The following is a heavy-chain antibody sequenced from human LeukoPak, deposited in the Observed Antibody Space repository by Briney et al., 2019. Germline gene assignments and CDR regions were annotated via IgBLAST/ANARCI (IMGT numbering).Heavy chain of an antibody. V-gene: IGHV3-74*01. J-gene: IGHJ4*02. D-gene: IGHD6-19*01. CDR2: INTDGSST. CDR3: ARDVPVAGTVYFDY. CDR1: GFTFCSYW. Sequence: GGSLRLSCAASGFTFCSYWMHWVRQAPGKGLVWVSRINTDGSSTSYADSVKGRFTISRDNAKNTLYLQMYSLRAEDTAVYYCARDVPVAGTVYFDYWGQGTLVTVSS.